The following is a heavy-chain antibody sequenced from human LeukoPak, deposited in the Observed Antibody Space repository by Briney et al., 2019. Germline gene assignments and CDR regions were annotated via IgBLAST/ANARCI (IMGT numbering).Heavy chain of an antibody. CDR3: ARVDTVMAYYFDL. CDR1: GFTVSTNC. CDR2: IYSGGTT. J-gene: IGHJ4*02. D-gene: IGHD5-18*01. V-gene: IGHV3-53*04. Sequence: GESLKISCAASGFTVSTNCMTWVRQAPGKGLEWVSTIYSGGTTYYADSVMGRFTISRHNSRNTLYLQMNSLRAEDTAVYYCARVDTVMAYYFDLWGQGTLVTVSS.